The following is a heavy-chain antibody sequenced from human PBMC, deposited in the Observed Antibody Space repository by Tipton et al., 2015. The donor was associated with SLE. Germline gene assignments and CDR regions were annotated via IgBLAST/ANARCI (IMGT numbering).Heavy chain of an antibody. J-gene: IGHJ4*02. D-gene: IGHD4-17*01. CDR2: IYYSGST. CDR3: ARDLREYGDAHFDY. Sequence: TLSLTCTVSGGSISSHYWSWIRQPPGKGLEWIGYIYYSGSTNYNPSLKSRVTLSVDTSKNQFSLKLSSVTAADTAVYYCARDLREYGDAHFDYWGQGTLVTVSS. CDR1: GGSISSHY. V-gene: IGHV4-59*11.